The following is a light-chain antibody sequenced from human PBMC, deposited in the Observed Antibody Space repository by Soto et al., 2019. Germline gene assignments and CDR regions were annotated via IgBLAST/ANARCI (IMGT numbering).Light chain of an antibody. CDR3: SSYTGSSTSR. CDR2: DVS. V-gene: IGLV2-14*01. CDR1: SSDVGGYNY. J-gene: IGLJ1*01. Sequence: QSALTQPASVSGSPGQSITISCTGTSSDVGGYNYVSWYQQHPGKAPKLMIYDVSNRPSGVSNRFSGSKSGNTASLTISGLQAEDEAVYYCSSYTGSSTSRFGTGTKLTVL.